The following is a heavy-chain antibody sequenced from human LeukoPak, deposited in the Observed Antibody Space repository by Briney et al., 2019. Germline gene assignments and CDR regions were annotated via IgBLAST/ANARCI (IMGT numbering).Heavy chain of an antibody. V-gene: IGHV1-69*13. CDR3: ASPGVPPHYYYYGMDV. J-gene: IGHJ6*02. CDR1: GGTFSSYA. D-gene: IGHD3-10*01. CDR2: VIPIFGTA. Sequence: SVKGSCKASGGTFSSYAISWVRQAPGQGLEWMGGVIPIFGTANYAQKFQGRVTITADESTSTAYMELSSLRSEDTAVYYCASPGVPPHYYYYGMDVWGQGTTVIVSS.